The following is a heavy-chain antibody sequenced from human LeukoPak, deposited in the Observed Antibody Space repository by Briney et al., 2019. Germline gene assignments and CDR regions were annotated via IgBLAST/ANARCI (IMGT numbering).Heavy chain of an antibody. V-gene: IGHV4-34*01. CDR2: INHSGST. Sequence: SETLSLTCAVYGGSFSGNYWSWIRKPPGKGLEWIGEINHSGSTNYNPSLKSRVTISVDTSKKQFSLKLSSVTAADTAVYYCASLRILDDYGDYSYWGQGTLVTVSS. CDR3: ASLRILDDYGDYSY. CDR1: GGSFSGNY. D-gene: IGHD4-17*01. J-gene: IGHJ4*02.